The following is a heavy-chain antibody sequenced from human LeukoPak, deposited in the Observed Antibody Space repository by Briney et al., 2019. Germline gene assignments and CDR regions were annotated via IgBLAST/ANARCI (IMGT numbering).Heavy chain of an antibody. V-gene: IGHV4-59*01. CDR1: GGSISSYY. CDR2: IYYSGST. Sequence: SETLSLTCTVSGGSISSYYWSWIQRPPGKGLEWIGYIYYSGSTTYNPSLKSRVTISVDTSKNQFSLKLSSVTAADTAVYYCARDGLGYAIFDIWGQGTMVTVSS. CDR3: ARDGLGYAIFDI. D-gene: IGHD2-8*01. J-gene: IGHJ3*02.